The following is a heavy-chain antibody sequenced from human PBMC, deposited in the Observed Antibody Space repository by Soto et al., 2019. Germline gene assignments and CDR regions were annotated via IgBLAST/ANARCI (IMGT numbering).Heavy chain of an antibody. J-gene: IGHJ4*02. V-gene: IGHV3-23*01. CDR2: ISGSGGST. D-gene: IGHD2-15*01. CDR1: GFTFSSYA. Sequence: PGGSLRLSCAASGFTFSSYAMSWVRQAPGKGLEWVSAISGSGGSTYYADSVKGRFTISRDNFKNTLYLQMNSLRAEDTAVYYCAKAVYCSGGSCYTHYYFDDWGQGTLVTVSS. CDR3: AKAVYCSGGSCYTHYYFDD.